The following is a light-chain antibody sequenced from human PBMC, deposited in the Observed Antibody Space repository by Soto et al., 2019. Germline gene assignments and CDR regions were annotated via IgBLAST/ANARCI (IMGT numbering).Light chain of an antibody. CDR1: QSVSSD. V-gene: IGKV3-11*01. Sequence: EIVLTQSPATLSLSPGERATLSCRASQSVSSDLAWYHQKPGQAPRLLIYDASNRATGIPARFSGSGSGTDFTLTISSLEAEDFAVYYCQQRSNWPPITFGQGTRLE. CDR2: DAS. J-gene: IGKJ5*01. CDR3: QQRSNWPPIT.